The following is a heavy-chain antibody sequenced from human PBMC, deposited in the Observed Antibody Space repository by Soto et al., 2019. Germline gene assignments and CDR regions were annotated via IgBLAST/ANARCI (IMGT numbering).Heavy chain of an antibody. D-gene: IGHD3-10*01. CDR3: ARTYYGSGSHFDY. Sequence: PSETLCLTCTVSWGTIGNGTYWWSFIRQHPGKGLEWIGYISYSGSTYYNPSLKSRVTISLDTSENQFSLKLSSVTAADTAVYYCARTYYGSGSHFDYWGQGPPVTVSS. J-gene: IGHJ4*02. CDR1: WGTIGNGTYW. V-gene: IGHV4-31*03. CDR2: ISYSGST.